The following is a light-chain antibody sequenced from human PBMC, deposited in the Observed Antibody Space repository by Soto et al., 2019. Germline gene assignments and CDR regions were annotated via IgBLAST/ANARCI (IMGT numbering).Light chain of an antibody. Sequence: QSALTQPASVSGSPGQSITISCTGTSSDGGGYNYVSWYQQHPGKAPKLMIYDVSNRPSGVSNRFSGSRSGNTASLTISGLQAEDEADYYCSSSTSSSTLVVFGGGTKLTVL. CDR1: SSDGGGYNY. CDR3: SSSTSSSTLVV. CDR2: DVS. V-gene: IGLV2-14*01. J-gene: IGLJ2*01.